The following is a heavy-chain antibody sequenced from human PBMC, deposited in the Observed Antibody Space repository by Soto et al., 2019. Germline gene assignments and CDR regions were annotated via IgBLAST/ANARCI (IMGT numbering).Heavy chain of an antibody. CDR3: ARDLGSPNYYYCGMDV. Sequence: GASVKVSCKASGCTFTSYGISWVRQAPGQGLEWMGWISAYNGNTNYAQKLQGRVTMTTDTSTSTAYMELRSLRSDDTAVYYCARDLGSPNYYYCGMDVWGQGTTVTVSS. D-gene: IGHD7-27*01. CDR2: ISAYNGNT. CDR1: GCTFTSYG. J-gene: IGHJ6*02. V-gene: IGHV1-18*01.